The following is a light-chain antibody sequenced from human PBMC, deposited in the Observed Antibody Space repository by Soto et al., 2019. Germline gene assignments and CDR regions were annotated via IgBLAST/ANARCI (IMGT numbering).Light chain of an antibody. V-gene: IGKV3-20*01. Sequence: EIVLTQSPGTPSLSPGERATLSCRASQSVNSVYLAWYQQKPGQAPRLLIYGASSRATGIPDRFSGSGSGTDFTLTISRLDPEDFAVYFCQQYDSSPRTFGQGTKVDNK. CDR1: QSVNSVY. CDR2: GAS. CDR3: QQYDSSPRT. J-gene: IGKJ1*01.